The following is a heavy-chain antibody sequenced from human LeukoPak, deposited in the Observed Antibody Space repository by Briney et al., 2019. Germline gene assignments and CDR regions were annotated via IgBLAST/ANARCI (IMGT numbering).Heavy chain of an antibody. CDR2: ISYDGSNK. Sequence: PGGSLRLSCAASGFTFSSSGMHWVRQAPGKGLEWVAVISYDGSNKYYADSVKGRFTFSRDNSKNTLYLQMNSLRAEDTAVYYCAKEYCSNSVCNSLDYWGQGTLVTVSS. CDR3: AKEYCSNSVCNSLDY. CDR1: GFTFSSSG. J-gene: IGHJ4*02. V-gene: IGHV3-30*18. D-gene: IGHD2-8*01.